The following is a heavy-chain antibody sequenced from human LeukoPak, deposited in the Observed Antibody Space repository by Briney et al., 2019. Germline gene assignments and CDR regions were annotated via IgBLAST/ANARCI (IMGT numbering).Heavy chain of an antibody. CDR1: GFTFSSYG. CDR2: ISYDGSNK. CDR3: AKSSSSFDY. J-gene: IGHJ4*02. D-gene: IGHD6-13*01. V-gene: IGHV3-30*18. Sequence: GRSLRLSCAASGFTFSSYGMHWVRQAPGKGLEWVAVISYDGSNKYYADSVKVRFTISRDNSKNTLYLQMNSLRAEDTAVYYCAKSSSSFDYWGQGTLVTVSS.